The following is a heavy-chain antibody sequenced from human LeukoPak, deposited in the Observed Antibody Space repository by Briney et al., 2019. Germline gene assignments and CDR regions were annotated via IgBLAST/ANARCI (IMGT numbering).Heavy chain of an antibody. D-gene: IGHD3-22*01. CDR2: IYTSGST. V-gene: IGHV4-4*07. CDR1: GGSISSYY. J-gene: IGHJ4*02. CDR3: ARAKRGSGYYDY. Sequence: SQTLSLTCTVSGGSISSYYWSWIRQPAGKGLEWIGRIYTSGSTNYNPSLKSRVTISVDKSKNQFSLKLSSVTAADTAVDYCARAKRGSGYYDYWGQGTLVTVSS.